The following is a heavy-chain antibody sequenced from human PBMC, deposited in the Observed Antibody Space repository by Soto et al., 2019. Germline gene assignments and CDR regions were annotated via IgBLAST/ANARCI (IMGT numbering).Heavy chain of an antibody. Sequence: PSETLSLTCTVSGGSISSSSYYWGWIRQPPGKGLEWIGSIYYSGSTYYNPSLKSRVTISVDTSKNQFSLKLSSVTAADTAVYYCARERGGVGATTNYYYYYGMDVWGQGTTVT. CDR3: ARERGGVGATTNYYYYYGMDV. V-gene: IGHV4-39*02. D-gene: IGHD1-26*01. CDR1: GGSISSSSYY. J-gene: IGHJ6*02. CDR2: IYYSGST.